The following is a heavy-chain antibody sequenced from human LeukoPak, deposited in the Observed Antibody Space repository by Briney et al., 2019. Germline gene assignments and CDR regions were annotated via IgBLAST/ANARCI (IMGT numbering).Heavy chain of an antibody. Sequence: PSETLSLTCAVYGGSFSGYYWSWIRQPPGKGLEWSGEINHSGSTNYNPSLKSRVTIPVETSKNQFCLKLSSVTAAGTAVYYCARAMITAYYFDYWGQGALVTVSS. D-gene: IGHD3-16*01. CDR1: GGSFSGYY. V-gene: IGHV4-34*01. J-gene: IGHJ4*02. CDR3: ARAMITAYYFDY. CDR2: INHSGST.